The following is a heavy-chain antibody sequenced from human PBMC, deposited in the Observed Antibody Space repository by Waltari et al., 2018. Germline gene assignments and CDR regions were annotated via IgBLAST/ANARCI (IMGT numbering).Heavy chain of an antibody. CDR2: MNRDGSET. D-gene: IGHD6-13*01. Sequence: EVQLVESGGGLVQPGGSLRVSCGGTGLQRRGFWWSWVRQGSGKGLVWVANMNRDGSETYYVDSVKGRFTISRDNAKNSLYLEMNTLRVEDTAIYYCARLSSSWNEKGAFDIWGQVTMVTVSS. V-gene: IGHV3-7*01. CDR3: ARLSSSWNEKGAFDI. CDR1: GLQRRGFW. J-gene: IGHJ3*02.